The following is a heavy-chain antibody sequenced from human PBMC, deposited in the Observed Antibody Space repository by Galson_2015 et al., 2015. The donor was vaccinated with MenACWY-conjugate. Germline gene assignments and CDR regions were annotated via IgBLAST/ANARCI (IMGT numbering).Heavy chain of an antibody. J-gene: IGHJ4*02. CDR3: ARVGYCSRPTCYLAFFDY. CDR1: GYTFARFG. D-gene: IGHD2-2*01. Sequence: SVKVSCKASGYTFARFGITWVRQAPGQGLEWMGWISGYNGNTKYAQKFQGRVTMTTDTSTTTMYMELRSLGSEDTAVYYCARVGYCSRPTCYLAFFDYWGQGTLVTVSS. V-gene: IGHV1-18*01. CDR2: ISGYNGNT.